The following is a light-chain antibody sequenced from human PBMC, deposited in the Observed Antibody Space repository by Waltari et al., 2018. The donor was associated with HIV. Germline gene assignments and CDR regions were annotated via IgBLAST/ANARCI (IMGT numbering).Light chain of an antibody. CDR3: QLYGNSMYT. Sequence: EIVLTQSPGTLSLSPGDRGTLSCRASQPISTSKLAWYQQIPGQAPRLLIYGASTRATGVPDRFTGRGFETDFTLTITSLEPEDFAVYYCQLYGNSMYTFGQGTRLEIK. CDR1: QPISTSK. J-gene: IGKJ2*01. V-gene: IGKV3-20*01. CDR2: GAS.